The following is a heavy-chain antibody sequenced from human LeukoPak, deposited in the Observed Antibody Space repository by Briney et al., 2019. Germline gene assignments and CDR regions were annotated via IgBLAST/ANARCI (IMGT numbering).Heavy chain of an antibody. V-gene: IGHV4-39*01. D-gene: IGHD3-22*01. CDR3: ARLGLYYDEEYYFHY. J-gene: IGHJ4*02. Sequence: SETLSLTCTVSGGSLSSVTYYWGWIRQAPGKGLEWIGRINYSGRAYYSPSLNSRVTISTDTSKNQFSLKLSSVTAADTAVYYCARLGLYYDEEYYFHYWGQGTLVTVSS. CDR1: GGSLSSVTYY. CDR2: INYSGRA.